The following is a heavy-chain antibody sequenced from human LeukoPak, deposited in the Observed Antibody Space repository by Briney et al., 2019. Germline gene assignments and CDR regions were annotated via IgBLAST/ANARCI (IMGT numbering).Heavy chain of an antibody. D-gene: IGHD3-22*01. CDR3: ATTERYYDSSGYNYGMDV. CDR2: ISSSSSYI. Sequence: GGSLRLSCAASGFTFSSYSMNWVRQAPGKGLEWVSSISSSSSYIYYADSVKGRFTISRDNAKNSLYLQMNSLRAEDTAVYYCATTERYYDSSGYNYGMDVWGQGTTVTVSS. V-gene: IGHV3-21*01. J-gene: IGHJ6*02. CDR1: GFTFSSYS.